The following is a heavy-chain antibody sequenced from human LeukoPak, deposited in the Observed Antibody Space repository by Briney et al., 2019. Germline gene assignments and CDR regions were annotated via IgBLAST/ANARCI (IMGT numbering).Heavy chain of an antibody. J-gene: IGHJ5*02. V-gene: IGHV4-34*01. Sequence: SETLSLTCAVYGGSFSGYYWSWIRQPPGKGLEWLGEINHSGSTNYNPSLKSRVTISVDTSKNQFSLKLSSVTAADTAVYYCARGGRLWFGERWFDPWGQGTLVTVSS. CDR1: GGSFSGYY. D-gene: IGHD3-10*01. CDR3: ARGGRLWFGERWFDP. CDR2: INHSGST.